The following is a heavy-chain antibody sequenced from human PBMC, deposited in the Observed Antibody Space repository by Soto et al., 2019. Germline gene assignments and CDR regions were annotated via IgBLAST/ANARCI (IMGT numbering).Heavy chain of an antibody. CDR3: AREGGYMYYFDY. D-gene: IGHD1-1*01. V-gene: IGHV4-30-2*01. CDR2: IYHSGST. CDR1: GGSISSGGYS. J-gene: IGHJ4*02. Sequence: SETLSLTCAVSGGSISSGGYSWSWIRQPPGKGLEWIGYIYHSGSTYYNPSLKSRVTISVDRSKNQFSLKLSSVTAADTAVYYCAREGGYMYYFDYWGQGTLVTVSS.